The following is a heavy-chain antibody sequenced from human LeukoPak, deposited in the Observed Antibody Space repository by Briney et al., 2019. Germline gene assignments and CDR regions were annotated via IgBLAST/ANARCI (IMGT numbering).Heavy chain of an antibody. D-gene: IGHD1-7*01. J-gene: IGHJ4*02. CDR2: LHYSGLT. V-gene: IGHV4-59*02. CDR1: GGSVNGYY. CDR3: ARDPPEDEWNSLDS. Sequence: RSSETLSLTCTVSGGSVNGYYWNWIRQAPGKGLEWIGFLHYSGLTVYSPSLQSRVSMSVDTSRNQFSLDLSSVTAADTALYYCARDPPEDEWNSLDSWGQGILVTVSS.